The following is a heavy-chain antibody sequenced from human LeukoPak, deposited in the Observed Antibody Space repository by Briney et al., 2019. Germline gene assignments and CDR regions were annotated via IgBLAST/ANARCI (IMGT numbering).Heavy chain of an antibody. Sequence: SVKVSCKASGYTFTGYYMHWVRQAPGQGLEWMGWINPNSGGTNYAQKFQGRVTMTRDTSISAAYMELSRLRSDDTAVYYCARGGAGEGYCSSSSCYGHDYWGQGTLVTVSS. J-gene: IGHJ4*02. D-gene: IGHD2-15*01. V-gene: IGHV1-2*02. CDR1: GYTFTGYY. CDR2: INPNSGGT. CDR3: ARGGAGEGYCSSSSCYGHDY.